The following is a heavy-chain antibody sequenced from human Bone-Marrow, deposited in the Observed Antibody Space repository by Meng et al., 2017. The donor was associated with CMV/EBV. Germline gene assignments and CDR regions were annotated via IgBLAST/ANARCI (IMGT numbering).Heavy chain of an antibody. CDR3: ARDRTQYYDFWSGYHPIPLGMDV. J-gene: IGHJ6*02. Sequence: GESLKISCAASGFTFSGYSMNWVRQAPGKGLEWVSSISTSSTYIYYADSVRGRFTISRDNAKNSLYLQMNSLRAEDTAVYYCARDRTQYYDFWSGYHPIPLGMDVWGQGTTVTVSS. CDR1: GFTFSGYS. D-gene: IGHD3-3*01. V-gene: IGHV3-21*01. CDR2: ISTSSTYI.